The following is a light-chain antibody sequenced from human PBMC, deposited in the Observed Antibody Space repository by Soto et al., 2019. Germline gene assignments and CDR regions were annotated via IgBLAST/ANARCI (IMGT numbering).Light chain of an antibody. CDR3: QQYNSHSWT. Sequence: DIQMTQSPSTLSASVGDRVTITCRASQSISTWLAWYQQKPGNGPKVLIYTASTLESGVPSRFSGSGSSTEFTLNISSLQPDDFATYYCQQYNSHSWTFGQGTKVEIK. CDR2: TAS. V-gene: IGKV1-5*03. CDR1: QSISTW. J-gene: IGKJ1*01.